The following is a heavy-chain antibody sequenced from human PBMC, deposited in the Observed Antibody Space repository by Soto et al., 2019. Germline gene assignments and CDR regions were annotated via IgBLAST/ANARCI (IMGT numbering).Heavy chain of an antibody. J-gene: IGHJ6*02. CDR3: GGSTSPLYGMDV. CDR1: GGSFSGYY. CDR2: INHSGST. Sequence: SETLSLTCAVYGGSFSGYYWSWIRQPPGKGLEWIGEINHSGSTNYNPSLKSRVTISVDTSKNQFSLKLSSVTAADTAVYYCGGSTSPLYGMDVWGQGTTVTVSS. V-gene: IGHV4-34*01. D-gene: IGHD2-2*01.